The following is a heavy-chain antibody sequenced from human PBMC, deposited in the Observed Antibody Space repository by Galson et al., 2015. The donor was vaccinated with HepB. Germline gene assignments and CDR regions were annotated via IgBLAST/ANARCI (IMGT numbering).Heavy chain of an antibody. CDR1: GFTFSSYA. D-gene: IGHD2-2*01. CDR3: AKKPAALTPWVDGAEYYFDY. Sequence: SLRLSCAASGFTFSSYAMSWVRQAPGKGLEWVSAISGSGGSTYYADSVKGRFTISRDNSKNTLYLQMNSLRAEDTAVYYCAKKPAALTPWVDGAEYYFDYWGQGTLVTVSS. CDR2: ISGSGGST. V-gene: IGHV3-23*01. J-gene: IGHJ4*02.